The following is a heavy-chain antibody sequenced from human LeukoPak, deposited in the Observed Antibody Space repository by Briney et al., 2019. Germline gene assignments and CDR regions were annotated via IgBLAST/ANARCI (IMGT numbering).Heavy chain of an antibody. CDR2: INHSGST. CDR3: ARGQQPIDY. V-gene: IGHV4-34*01. Sequence: PSETLSLTCAVYGGSFSGYYWSWIRQPPGKGLEWIGEINHSGSTNYNPSLKSRVTISVDTSKNQFSLKLSSVTAADTAVYYCARGQQPIDYWGQGTLVTVSS. D-gene: IGHD6-13*01. CDR1: GGSFSGYY. J-gene: IGHJ4*02.